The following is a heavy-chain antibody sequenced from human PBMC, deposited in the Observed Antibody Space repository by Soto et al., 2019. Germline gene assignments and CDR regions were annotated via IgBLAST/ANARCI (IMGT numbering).Heavy chain of an antibody. CDR1: GGSISSYY. CDR2: IYYSGST. Sequence: SETLSLTCTVSGGSISSYYWSWIRQPPGKGLEWIGYIYYSGSTNYNPSLKSRVTISVDTPKNQFSLKLSSVTAADTAVYYCASGIAVAGTGYDYWGQGTLVTVSS. V-gene: IGHV4-59*01. J-gene: IGHJ4*02. CDR3: ASGIAVAGTGYDY. D-gene: IGHD6-19*01.